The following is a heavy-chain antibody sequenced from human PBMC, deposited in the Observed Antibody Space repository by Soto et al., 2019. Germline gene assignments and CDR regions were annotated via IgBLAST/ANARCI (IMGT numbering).Heavy chain of an antibody. Sequence: SETLSLTCTVSGRSISSVNYYWSWIRQPPGKGLEWIGYIYYSGSTYYNPSLKSRVTISVDTSKNQFSLKLSSVTAADTAVYYCARGRLVPAVNFDYWGLGTLVTVSS. V-gene: IGHV4-30-4*01. CDR3: ARGRLVPAVNFDY. J-gene: IGHJ4*02. CDR2: IYYSGST. CDR1: GRSISSVNYY. D-gene: IGHD2-2*01.